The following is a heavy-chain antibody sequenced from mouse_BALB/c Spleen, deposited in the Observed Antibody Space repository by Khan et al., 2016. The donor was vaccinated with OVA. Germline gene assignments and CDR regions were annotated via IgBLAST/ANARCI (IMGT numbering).Heavy chain of an antibody. Sequence: QVQLQQSGAELARPGASVKLSCKASGYTFTDYYINWVKQRTGQGLEWIGEIYPGSGDTYYNERFKGKATLTADKSSSTAYMQLSSLTSEASAVYFCARSNYFGYTFAYWGQGTLVTVSA. J-gene: IGHJ3*01. CDR2: IYPGSGDT. CDR3: ARSNYFGYTFAY. CDR1: GYTFTDYY. V-gene: IGHV1-77*01. D-gene: IGHD1-2*01.